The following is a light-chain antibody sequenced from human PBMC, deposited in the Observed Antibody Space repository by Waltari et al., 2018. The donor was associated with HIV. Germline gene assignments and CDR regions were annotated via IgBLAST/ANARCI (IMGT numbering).Light chain of an antibody. CDR2: EVS. J-gene: IGLJ3*02. V-gene: IGLV2-14*01. CDR3: SSYTSSTTWV. Sequence: QSALTQPASVSGSPGQSITISCTGTSTDVGGYNYVSCYQHHPGKAPKVMNYEVSSRPAVVSKRFSGTESANTASLIIFGLQDEDEADYYCSSYTSSTTWVFGGGTKLTVL. CDR1: STDVGGYNY.